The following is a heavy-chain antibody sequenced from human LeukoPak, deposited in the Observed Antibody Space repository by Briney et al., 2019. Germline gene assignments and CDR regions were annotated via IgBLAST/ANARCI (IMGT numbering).Heavy chain of an antibody. CDR2: INSDGSST. V-gene: IGHV3-74*01. J-gene: IGHJ4*02. CDR1: GFIFSGYW. D-gene: IGHD4/OR15-4a*01. Sequence: PGGSLRLSCAASGFIFSGYWMHWVRQAPGKGLVWVSRINSDGSSTTYADPVKGRFTISRDNAKNTLHLQMNSLTAEDTAVYYCARATYGGNPDYWGQGTLVTVSS. CDR3: ARATYGGNPDY.